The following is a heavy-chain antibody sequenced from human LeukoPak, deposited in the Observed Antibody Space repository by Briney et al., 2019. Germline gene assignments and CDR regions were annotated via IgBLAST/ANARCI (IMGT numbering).Heavy chain of an antibody. Sequence: GASVKVSCKASGYTFTGYYMHWVRQAPGQGLEWMGWISAYNGNTNYAQKLQGRVTMTTDTSTSTAYMELRSLRSDDTAVYYCARDDYSSYFDYWGQGTLVTVSS. V-gene: IGHV1-18*04. D-gene: IGHD4-11*01. CDR2: ISAYNGNT. CDR1: GYTFTGYY. CDR3: ARDDYSSYFDY. J-gene: IGHJ4*02.